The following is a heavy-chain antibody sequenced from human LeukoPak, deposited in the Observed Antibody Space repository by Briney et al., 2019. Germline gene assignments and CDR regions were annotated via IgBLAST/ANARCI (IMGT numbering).Heavy chain of an antibody. V-gene: IGHV3-49*04. CDR2: IRSKAYGGTT. D-gene: IGHD5-12*01. CDR3: TRDPRTYGGYSGYPAWFDL. J-gene: IGHJ5*02. Sequence: GGSLRLSCTASGFTFGDYAMSWVRQAPGKGLEWVGFIRSKAYGGTTEYAASVKGRFTISRDDSKSIAYLQMNSLKTEDTAVYYCTRDPRTYGGYSGYPAWFDLWGQGTLVTVSS. CDR1: GFTFGDYA.